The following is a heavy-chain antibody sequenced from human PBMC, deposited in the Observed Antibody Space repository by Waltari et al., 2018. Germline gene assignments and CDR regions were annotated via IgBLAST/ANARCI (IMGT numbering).Heavy chain of an antibody. J-gene: IGHJ4*02. CDR2: IQYDGRNK. Sequence: QVQLVESGGGVVQPGGSLRLSCAASGFTFSSSGMHWVRQTPGKGLEWVAFIQYDGRNKYYADSVKGRFTSSRDNSKNTLSLQMNSLRAEDTAVYYCAKDRGVCLDYWGQGTLVSVSS. V-gene: IGHV3-30*02. D-gene: IGHD2-8*01. CDR3: AKDRGVCLDY. CDR1: GFTFSSSG.